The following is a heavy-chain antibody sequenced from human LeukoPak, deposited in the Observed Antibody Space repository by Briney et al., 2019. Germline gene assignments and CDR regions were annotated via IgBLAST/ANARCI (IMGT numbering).Heavy chain of an antibody. CDR1: GYTLTSYG. D-gene: IGHD6-6*01. Sequence: ASVKVSCKASGYTLTSYGISWVRQAPGQGLEWMGWISAYNGNTNYAQKLQGRVTMTTDTSTSTAYMELRSLRSDDTAVYYCARVDSSSSSIYYYYGMDVWGQGTTVTVSS. CDR2: ISAYNGNT. J-gene: IGHJ6*02. V-gene: IGHV1-18*01. CDR3: ARVDSSSSSIYYYYGMDV.